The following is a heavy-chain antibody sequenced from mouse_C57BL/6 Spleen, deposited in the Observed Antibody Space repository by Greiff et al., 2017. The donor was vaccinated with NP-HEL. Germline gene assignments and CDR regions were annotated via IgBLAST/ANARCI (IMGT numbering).Heavy chain of an antibody. D-gene: IGHD1-1*01. CDR3: AREPSYYYGSSYGFAY. Sequence: VKLQESGPELVKPGASVKISCKASGYAFSSSWMNWVKQRPGKGLEWIGRIYPGDGDTNYNGKFKGKATLTADKSSSTAYMQLSSLTSEDSAVYFCAREPSYYYGSSYGFAYWGQGTLVTVSA. V-gene: IGHV1-82*01. CDR1: GYAFSSSW. CDR2: IYPGDGDT. J-gene: IGHJ3*01.